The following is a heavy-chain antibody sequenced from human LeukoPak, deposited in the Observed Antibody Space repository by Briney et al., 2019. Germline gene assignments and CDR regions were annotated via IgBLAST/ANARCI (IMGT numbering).Heavy chain of an antibody. CDR3: ARAFQYYGSGSYRYDY. CDR2: IIPIFGTA. Sequence: SVKVSCKASGGTFSSYAISWVRQAPGQGLEWMGGIIPIFGTANYAQKFQGRVTITADESTSTAYMELSSLRSDDTAFYYCARAFQYYGSGSYRYDYWGQGTLVTVSS. J-gene: IGHJ4*02. V-gene: IGHV1-69*01. CDR1: GGTFSSYA. D-gene: IGHD3-10*01.